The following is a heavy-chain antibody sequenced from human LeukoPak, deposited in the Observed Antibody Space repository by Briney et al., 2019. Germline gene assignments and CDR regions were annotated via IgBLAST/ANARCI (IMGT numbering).Heavy chain of an antibody. V-gene: IGHV4-59*01. Sequence: SETLSLTCTVSGGSISSYYWSWIRQPPGKGLEWIGYIYYSGSTNYNPSLKSRVTISVDTSKNQFSLKLSSVTAADTAVYYCARDGYSYGHTFGYWGQGTLVTVSS. CDR3: ARDGYSYGHTFGY. CDR1: GGSISSYY. D-gene: IGHD5-18*01. J-gene: IGHJ4*02. CDR2: IYYSGST.